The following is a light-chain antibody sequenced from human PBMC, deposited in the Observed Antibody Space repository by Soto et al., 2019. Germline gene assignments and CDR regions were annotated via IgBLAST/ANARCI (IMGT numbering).Light chain of an antibody. CDR2: EVT. V-gene: IGLV2-14*01. J-gene: IGLJ1*01. Sequence: QSALTQPASVSGSPGQSITISCTGTSNDVGGYNSVSWYQQYPGKAPKLLIFEVTNRPSGVSSRFSGSKSGNTASLTISGLQPEDEADYYCNSHRDINPYYVFGTGTNLTVL. CDR3: NSHRDINPYYV. CDR1: SNDVGGYNS.